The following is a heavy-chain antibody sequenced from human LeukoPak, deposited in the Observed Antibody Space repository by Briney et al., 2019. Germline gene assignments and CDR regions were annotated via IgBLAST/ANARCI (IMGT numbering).Heavy chain of an antibody. CDR3: ARLGDTYYYDSSAQGWFDP. CDR1: GGSISSYY. V-gene: IGHV4-59*08. D-gene: IGHD3-22*01. Sequence: TSETLSLTCIVSGGSISSYYWSWIRQPPGKGLEWIGYIYYSGSTNYNPSLKSRVTISVDTSKNQFSLKLSSVTAADTAVYYCARLGDTYYYDSSAQGWFDPWGQGTLVTVSS. CDR2: IYYSGST. J-gene: IGHJ5*02.